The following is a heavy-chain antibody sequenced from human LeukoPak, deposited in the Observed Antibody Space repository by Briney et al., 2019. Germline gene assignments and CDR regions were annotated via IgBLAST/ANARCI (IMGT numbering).Heavy chain of an antibody. CDR3: ARRHGRCSDGSCYYPDY. D-gene: IGHD2-15*01. J-gene: IGHJ4*02. CDR2: MNPNSGNT. V-gene: IGHV1-8*01. CDR1: GYTFTSYD. Sequence: ASVKVSCKASGYTFTSYDINWVRQATGQGLEWMGWMNPNSGNTGYAQKFQGRVTMTRNSSITTAYMELSSLRSEDTAVYYCARRHGRCSDGSCYYPDYWGQGTLITVSS.